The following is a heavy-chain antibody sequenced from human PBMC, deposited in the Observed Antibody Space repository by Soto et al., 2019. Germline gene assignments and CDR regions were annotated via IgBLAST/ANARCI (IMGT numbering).Heavy chain of an antibody. CDR1: GGSISSSSYY. CDR3: ARHLTYCSAGSCYSDFPYYGMDV. Sequence: SETLSLTCTVSGGSISSSSYYWGWIRQPPGKGLEWIGSIFYSGSTYYNPSLKNRVTISVDTSKNQFSLKLSSVTAADTAIYYFARHLTYCSAGSCYSDFPYYGMDVWGQGTTVTVS. CDR2: IFYSGST. J-gene: IGHJ6*02. D-gene: IGHD2-15*01. V-gene: IGHV4-39*01.